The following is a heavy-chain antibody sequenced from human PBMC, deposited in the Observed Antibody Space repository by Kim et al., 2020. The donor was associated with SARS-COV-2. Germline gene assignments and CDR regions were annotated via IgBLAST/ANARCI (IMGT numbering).Heavy chain of an antibody. D-gene: IGHD3-3*01. CDR1: GGSFSGYY. Sequence: SETLSLTCAVYGGSFSGYYWSWIRQPPGKGLEWIGEINHSGSTNYNPSLKSRVTISVDTSKNQFSLKLSSVTAADTAVYYCARVGRFLEWFLSTHYYYYMDVWGKGTTVTVSS. J-gene: IGHJ6*03. V-gene: IGHV4-34*01. CDR3: ARVGRFLEWFLSTHYYYYMDV. CDR2: INHSGST.